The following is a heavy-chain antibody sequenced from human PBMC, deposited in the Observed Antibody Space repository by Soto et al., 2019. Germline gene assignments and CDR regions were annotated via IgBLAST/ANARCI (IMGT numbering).Heavy chain of an antibody. CDR1: GFTFSSYA. D-gene: IGHD6-19*01. J-gene: IGHJ4*02. V-gene: IGHV3-23*01. CDR2: ISGSGGST. CDR3: AKDLLCEWLNFDY. Sequence: EVQLLESGGGLVQPGGSLRLSCAASGFTFSSYAMGWVRQAPGKGLEWVSAISGSGGSTYYADSVKGRFTNSRDNSKNTLYLQMNSRRAEDMAVDCCAKDLLCEWLNFDYGGQGTLGTGSS.